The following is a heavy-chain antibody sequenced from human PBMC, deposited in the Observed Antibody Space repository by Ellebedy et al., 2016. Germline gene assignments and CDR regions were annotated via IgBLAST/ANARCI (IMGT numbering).Heavy chain of an antibody. CDR1: GDSVSSNSYF. D-gene: IGHD3-3*01. Sequence: SETLSLXXSVSGDSVSSNSYFWTWIRQPPGKALEWIGHISYSGSSNYNPSLKSRVTLSIDSSENQFSLKLSSVTAADTAIFYCARLNDFWSDYYYMDVWGKGITVTVSS. V-gene: IGHV4-61*01. CDR2: ISYSGSS. J-gene: IGHJ6*03. CDR3: ARLNDFWSDYYYMDV.